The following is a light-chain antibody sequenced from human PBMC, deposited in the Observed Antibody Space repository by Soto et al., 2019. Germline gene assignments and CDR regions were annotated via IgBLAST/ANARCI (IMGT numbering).Light chain of an antibody. CDR2: DAS. CDR3: QQYNSYSSWT. V-gene: IGKV1-5*01. CDR1: PSIISW. J-gene: IGKJ1*01. Sequence: DIQMTQSPSTLSASVGDRVTITCRASPSIISWLAWYQQKPGKAPKLLIYDASSLESGVPSRFSVSGSGTEFTLTISSLQPDDFATYYYQQYNSYSSWTFGQGTKVEIK.